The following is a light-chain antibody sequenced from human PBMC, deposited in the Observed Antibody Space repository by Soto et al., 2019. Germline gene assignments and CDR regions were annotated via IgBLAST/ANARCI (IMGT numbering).Light chain of an antibody. CDR1: SSNIGMNY. V-gene: IGLV1-44*01. Sequence: QSVLTQPPSASGTPGQRVTISCSGSSSNIGMNYIFWYQQLPGTAPKLLIYSNNQRPSGVPDRFSGSKSGTSASLAISGLQSEDEADYYCASWDDSLNGYGFGTGTKVTVL. CDR2: SNN. J-gene: IGLJ1*01. CDR3: ASWDDSLNGYG.